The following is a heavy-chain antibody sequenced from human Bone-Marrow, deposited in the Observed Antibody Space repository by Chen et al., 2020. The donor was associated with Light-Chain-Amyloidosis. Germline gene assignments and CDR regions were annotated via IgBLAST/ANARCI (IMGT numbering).Heavy chain of an antibody. CDR2: ISWNSGSI. J-gene: IGHJ5*02. Sequence: EVQLVESGGGLVQPGRSLGLSCAASGFNFDDYARHWVRQAPGKGLEWVSGISWNSGSIGYADSVKGRFTISRDNAKNSLYLQMNSLRAEDTALYYCAKDIIPAATGGWNWFDPWGQGTLVTVSS. CDR1: GFNFDDYA. D-gene: IGHD2-2*01. V-gene: IGHV3-9*01. CDR3: AKDIIPAATGGWNWFDP.